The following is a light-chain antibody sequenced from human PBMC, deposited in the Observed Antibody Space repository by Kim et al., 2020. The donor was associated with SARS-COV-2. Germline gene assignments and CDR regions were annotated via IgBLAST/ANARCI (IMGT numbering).Light chain of an antibody. V-gene: IGLV6-57*03. CDR3: QSYDYSNWV. CDR1: SGSIARNY. CDR2: EDN. J-gene: IGLJ3*02. Sequence: GKTVTISCTRSSGSIARNYVQWYQQRPGSAPTTVIYEDNQRPSGVPDRFSGSIDSSSNSASLTISGLKTEDEADYYCQSYDYSNWVFGGGTKLTVL.